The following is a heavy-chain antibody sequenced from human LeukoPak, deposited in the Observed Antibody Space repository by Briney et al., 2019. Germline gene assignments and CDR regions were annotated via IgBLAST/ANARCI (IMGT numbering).Heavy chain of an antibody. CDR1: GGSFSGYY. CDR2: INHSGST. V-gene: IGHV4-34*01. J-gene: IGHJ6*04. Sequence: PSETLSLTCAVYGGSFSGYYWSWIRQSPGKGLEWIGEINHSGSTNYNPSLKSRVTISVDTSKNQFSLKLSSVTAADTALYYSARGLRYFDWFYYYGMDVWGKGTTVTVSS. D-gene: IGHD3-9*01. CDR3: ARGLRYFDWFYYYGMDV.